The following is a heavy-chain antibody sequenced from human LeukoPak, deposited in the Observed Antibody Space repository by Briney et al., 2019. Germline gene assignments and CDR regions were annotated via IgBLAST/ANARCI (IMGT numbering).Heavy chain of an antibody. CDR3: TTWSAAYRAH. J-gene: IGHJ4*02. CDR2: IKSKSDGGTI. CDR1: GFTFNNAW. D-gene: IGHD2-15*01. V-gene: IGHV3-15*01. Sequence: QPGGSLRLSCAASGFTFNNAWMSWVRQTPGKGLEWVGRIKSKSDGGTIDYAAPVDGRFTISRDDSKNTLYLQMNSLKTEDTAVYYCTTWSAAYRAHWRQGTLVTVSS.